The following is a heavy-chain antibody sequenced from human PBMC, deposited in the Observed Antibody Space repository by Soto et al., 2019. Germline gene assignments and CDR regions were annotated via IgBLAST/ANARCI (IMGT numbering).Heavy chain of an antibody. J-gene: IGHJ5*02. CDR1: GYTFTSYY. V-gene: IGHV1-46*01. CDR2: INPSGGST. CDR3: ARDFRGIAARGGWFDP. Sequence: GASVKVSCKASGYTFTSYYMHWVRQAPGQGLEWMGIINPSGGSTSYAQKFQGRVTMTRDTSTSTVYMELSSLRSEDTAVYYCARDFRGIAARGGWFDPWGQGTLVTVSS. D-gene: IGHD6-6*01.